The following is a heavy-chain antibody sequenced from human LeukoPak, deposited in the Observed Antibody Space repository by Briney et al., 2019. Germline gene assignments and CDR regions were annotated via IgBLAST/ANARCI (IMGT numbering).Heavy chain of an antibody. CDR3: ARATRGYSGLEIDY. J-gene: IGHJ4*02. V-gene: IGHV3-23*01. CDR1: GFTFSSYG. Sequence: PGGSLRLSCAASGFTFSSYGMSWVRQAPGKGLEWVSAISGSGGSTYYADSVKGRFTISRDNSKNTLYLQMNSLRAEDTAVYYCARATRGYSGLEIDYWGQGTLVTVSS. D-gene: IGHD5-12*01. CDR2: ISGSGGST.